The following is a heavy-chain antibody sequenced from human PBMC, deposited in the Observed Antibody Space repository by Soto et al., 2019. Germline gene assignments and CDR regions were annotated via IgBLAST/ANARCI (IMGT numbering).Heavy chain of an antibody. CDR2: ISAYNGNT. J-gene: IGHJ5*02. V-gene: IGHV1-18*04. CDR3: ARPRYSSGWYPNWFDP. D-gene: IGHD6-19*01. Sequence: ASVKVSCKASGYTFTSYGISWVRQAPGQGLEWMGWISAYNGNTNYAQKLQGRVTMTTDTSTSTAYMELRSLRSDDTAVYYCARPRYSSGWYPNWFDPWGQGTLVTAPQ. CDR1: GYTFTSYG.